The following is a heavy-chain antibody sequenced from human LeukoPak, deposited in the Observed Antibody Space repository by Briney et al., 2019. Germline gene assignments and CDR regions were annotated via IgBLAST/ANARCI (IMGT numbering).Heavy chain of an antibody. V-gene: IGHV4-39*01. CDR3: ARKRGYCSSTSCYVRYYYYYMDV. Sequence: SETLSLTCSVSGGSISSSSSYWGWIRQPPGKGLEWIGSIYYSGSSFDNPALKSRVTISVDTSKNQFSLKLSSVTAADTAVYYCARKRGYCSSTSCYVRYYYYYMDVWGKGTTVTVSS. CDR2: IYYSGSS. D-gene: IGHD2-2*03. CDR1: GGSISSSSSY. J-gene: IGHJ6*03.